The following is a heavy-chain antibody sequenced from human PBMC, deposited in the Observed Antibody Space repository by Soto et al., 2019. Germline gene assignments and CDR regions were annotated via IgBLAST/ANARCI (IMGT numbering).Heavy chain of an antibody. Sequence: SETLSLTCTVSGGSISSYYWSWIRQPPGKGLEWIGYIYYSGSTNYNPSLKSRVTISVDTSKNQFSLKLSSVTAAGTAVYYCARGDTSGYFDYWGQGTLVTVSS. V-gene: IGHV4-59*01. J-gene: IGHJ4*02. CDR3: ARGDTSGYFDY. CDR1: GGSISSYY. CDR2: IYYSGST.